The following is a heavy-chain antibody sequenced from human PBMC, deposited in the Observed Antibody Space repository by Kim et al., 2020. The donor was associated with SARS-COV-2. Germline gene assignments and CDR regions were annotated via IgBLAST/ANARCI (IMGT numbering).Heavy chain of an antibody. D-gene: IGHD2-15*01. CDR3: ARISSGGYYVDF. CDR1: GGSINTFNS. V-gene: IGHV4-4*02. J-gene: IGHJ4*02. CDR2: LTHGGNT. Sequence: SETLSLTCSVSGGSINTFNSWIWVRQAPGKGLEWIGELTHGGNTIYNWTLSGRVSMSGDRSKNLLFLTLTSVTAADTAMYYCARISSGGYYVDFWGQGAL.